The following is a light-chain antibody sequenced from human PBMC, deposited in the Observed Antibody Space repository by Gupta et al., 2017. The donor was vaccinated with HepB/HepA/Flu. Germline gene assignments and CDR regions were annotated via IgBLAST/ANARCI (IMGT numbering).Light chain of an antibody. V-gene: IGLV1-44*01. CDR1: SSNIGTNT. CDR3: AVWDDSLNGWV. Sequence: QSLLIQPPSASAPPGQRAPISCSGSSSNIGTNTVNWYQQLPGTAPKLLIFTNNQRPSGVPDRFSASKSGTSASLAIGGLQSEDEGDYYCAVWDDSLNGWVFGGGTKLTVL. CDR2: TNN. J-gene: IGLJ2*01.